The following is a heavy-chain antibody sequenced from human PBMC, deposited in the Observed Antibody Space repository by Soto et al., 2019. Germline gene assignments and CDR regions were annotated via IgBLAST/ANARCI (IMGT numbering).Heavy chain of an antibody. CDR1: GFTFSNYA. V-gene: IGHV3-30*18. Sequence: GGSLRLSCAVSGFTFSNYAMHWVRQAPGKGLEWVAIISFDGSNRFYRDSVKGRFTISRDNSKNTLYLEMSSLRAEDTAVYFCAKELSYCSGGSCYQHDGSDNWGQGTLVTVSS. CDR3: AKELSYCSGGSCYQHDGSDN. D-gene: IGHD2-15*01. CDR2: ISFDGSNR. J-gene: IGHJ4*02.